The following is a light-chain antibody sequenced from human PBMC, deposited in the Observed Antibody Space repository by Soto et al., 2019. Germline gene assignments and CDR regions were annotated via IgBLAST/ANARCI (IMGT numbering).Light chain of an antibody. J-gene: IGKJ5*01. Sequence: IVMTHSPLSLPVTPGDPASISRISIQILVYSDGNTYLNWFQQRPGQSPRRLIYKVSNRDSGVPDRFSGSGSGTDFTLKISRVEAEDVGVCYCMQGTHWPITFGQGTRLEIK. CDR2: KVS. V-gene: IGKV2-30*01. CDR1: QILVYSDGNTY. CDR3: MQGTHWPIT.